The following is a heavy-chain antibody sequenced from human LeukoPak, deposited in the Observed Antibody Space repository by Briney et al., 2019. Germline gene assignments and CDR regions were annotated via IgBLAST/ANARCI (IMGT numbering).Heavy chain of an antibody. Sequence: GGSLRLSCAASGFTFSSYSMNWVRQAPGKGLEWVSSISSSSSYIYYADSVKGRFTISRDNAKDSLYLQMNSLRAEDTAVYYCARGDSSSWNYYYYGMDVWGQGTTVTVSS. J-gene: IGHJ6*02. CDR2: ISSSSSYI. V-gene: IGHV3-21*01. CDR3: ARGDSSSWNYYYYGMDV. CDR1: GFTFSSYS. D-gene: IGHD6-13*01.